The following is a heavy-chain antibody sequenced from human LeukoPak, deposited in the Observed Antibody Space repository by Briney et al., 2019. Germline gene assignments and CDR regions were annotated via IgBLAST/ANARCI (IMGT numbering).Heavy chain of an antibody. V-gene: IGHV3-9*01. D-gene: IGHD3-22*01. J-gene: IGHJ5*02. CDR3: AKGGIVVVKTWFDP. CDR2: ISWNSGSI. CDR1: GFTFSSYE. Sequence: PGGSLRLSCAASGFTFSSYEMNWVRQAPGKGLEWVSGISWNSGSIGYADSVKGRFTISRDNAKNSLYLQMNSLRAEDTALYYCAKGGIVVVKTWFDPWGQGTLVTVSS.